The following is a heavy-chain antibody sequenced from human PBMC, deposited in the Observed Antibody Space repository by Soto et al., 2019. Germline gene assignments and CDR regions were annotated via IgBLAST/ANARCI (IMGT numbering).Heavy chain of an antibody. D-gene: IGHD3-22*01. CDR1: GGTFSSYA. J-gene: IGHJ4*02. CDR3: ARDERLNYYDSSGYYYPRFEY. Sequence: SVEVSCKASGGTFSSYAISWVRQAPGQGLEWMGGIIPIFGTANYAQKFQGRVTITADESTSTAYMELSSLRSEDTAVYYCARDERLNYYDSSGYYYPRFEYWGPGSLVTVYS. CDR2: IIPIFGTA. V-gene: IGHV1-69*13.